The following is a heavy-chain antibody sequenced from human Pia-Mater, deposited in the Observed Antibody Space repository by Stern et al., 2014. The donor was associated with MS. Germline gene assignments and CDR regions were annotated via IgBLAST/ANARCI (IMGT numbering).Heavy chain of an antibody. V-gene: IGHV1-46*01. Sequence: VQLVESGAEVKQPGASVNISCVTSGYTFTPYSVHWGRQAPGHGLEWMGIMNTSDGATSPTQKLQGRVTVTREQYASKVYLKLSSLKSEETAVYYCARQRTTGHMDFDYWGQGTLVTVSS. CDR1: GYTFTPYS. CDR2: MNTSDGAT. J-gene: IGHJ4*02. CDR3: ARQRTTGHMDFDY. D-gene: IGHD1-1*01.